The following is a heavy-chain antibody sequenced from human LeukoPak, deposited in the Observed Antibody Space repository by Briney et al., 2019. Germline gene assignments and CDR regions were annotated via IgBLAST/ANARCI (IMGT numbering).Heavy chain of an antibody. Sequence: ASVEVSCKASGYTFTSYYMHWVRQAPGQGLEWMGIINPSGGSTSYAQKFQGRVTMTRDTSTSTVYMELSSLRSEDTAVYYCAREQQLAGDFDYWGQGTLVTVSS. CDR1: GYTFTSYY. J-gene: IGHJ4*02. CDR3: AREQQLAGDFDY. V-gene: IGHV1-46*01. CDR2: INPSGGST. D-gene: IGHD6-13*01.